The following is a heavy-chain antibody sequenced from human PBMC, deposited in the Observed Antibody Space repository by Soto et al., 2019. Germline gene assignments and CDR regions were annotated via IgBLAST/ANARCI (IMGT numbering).Heavy chain of an antibody. CDR2: ISAYNGNT. D-gene: IGHD3-10*01. CDR1: GYTFTSYG. J-gene: IGHJ3*02. Sequence: PSVKVSCKASGYTFTSYGISWVRQAPGQGLEWMGWISAYNGNTNYAQKLQGRVTMTTDTSTSTAYMELRSLRSDDTAVYYCARAVHGSGSYYGAFDIWGQGTMVTVSS. CDR3: ARAVHGSGSYYGAFDI. V-gene: IGHV1-18*01.